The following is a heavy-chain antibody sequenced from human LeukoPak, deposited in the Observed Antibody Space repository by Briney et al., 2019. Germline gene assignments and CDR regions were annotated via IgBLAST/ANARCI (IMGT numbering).Heavy chain of an antibody. CDR3: ARDFDYDSSGYD. V-gene: IGHV1-2*02. D-gene: IGHD3-22*01. J-gene: IGHJ4*02. Sequence: GASVKVSCKASGYTFTGYYMHWVRQAPGQGLEWMGWINPNSGGTNYAQKFQGRVTMTRDTSISTAYMELSRLRSDDTAVYYCARDFDYDSSGYDWRQGTLVTVSS. CDR1: GYTFTGYY. CDR2: INPNSGGT.